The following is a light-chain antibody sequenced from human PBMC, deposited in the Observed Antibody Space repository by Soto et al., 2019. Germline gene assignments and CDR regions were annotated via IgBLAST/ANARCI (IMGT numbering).Light chain of an antibody. J-gene: IGKJ1*01. CDR2: AAS. V-gene: IGKV1-5*01. Sequence: DIQMTQSPSTLSASVGDRVTITCPASQSISSWLAWYQQTPGNAPKLLIYAASRLESGVPSWFSGSGSGTEFTLTSSRLQPDDFATYYCQQYNSYSRTFGQGTKVDIK. CDR1: QSISSW. CDR3: QQYNSYSRT.